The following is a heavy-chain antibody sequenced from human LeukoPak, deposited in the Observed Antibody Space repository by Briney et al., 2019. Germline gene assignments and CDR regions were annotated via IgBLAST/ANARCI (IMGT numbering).Heavy chain of an antibody. V-gene: IGHV4-39*01. Sequence: SETLSLTCTVSGGSISSSSFYWGWIRQPPGKGLEWIGFIYYSGNTYYNPSLKSRVTVSIDTSKNQFSLKLSSVTAADTAVYYCASNLKVGATPYYFDYWGQGTLVTVSS. CDR1: GGSISSSSFY. CDR2: IYYSGNT. CDR3: ASNLKVGATPYYFDY. D-gene: IGHD1-26*01. J-gene: IGHJ4*02.